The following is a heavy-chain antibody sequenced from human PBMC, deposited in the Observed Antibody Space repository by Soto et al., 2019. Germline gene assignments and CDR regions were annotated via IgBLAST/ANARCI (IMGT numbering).Heavy chain of an antibody. D-gene: IGHD3-3*01. J-gene: IGHJ4*02. Sequence: QITLNESGPTVVRPTEPLTLTCRFSGFSLTTSGVGVGWIRQSPGKAPEWLALIYWDDDKRYSASLKSRLTITKDTSKTLLVLTVSDLDPTDTATYYCAHRVLRTVFGLVTTTAIYFDFWGQGTPVAVSS. CDR2: IYWDDDK. V-gene: IGHV2-5*02. CDR1: GFSLTTSGVG. CDR3: AHRVLRTVFGLVTTTAIYFDF.